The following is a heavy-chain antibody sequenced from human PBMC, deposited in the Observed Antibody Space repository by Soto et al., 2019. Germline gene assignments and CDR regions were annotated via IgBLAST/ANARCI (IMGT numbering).Heavy chain of an antibody. J-gene: IGHJ5*02. CDR3: ARASGCSGGNCAFDP. D-gene: IGHD2-15*01. CDR2: IYQSGST. Sequence: SETLSLTCAVSGGSISSNNWWSWVRQPPGKGLEWIGEIYQSGSTNYNPSLKSRVTISVDKSKNQFSLKLSSVTAADTAVYYCARASGCSGGNCAFDPWGQGTLVTVSS. V-gene: IGHV4-4*02. CDR1: GGSISSNNW.